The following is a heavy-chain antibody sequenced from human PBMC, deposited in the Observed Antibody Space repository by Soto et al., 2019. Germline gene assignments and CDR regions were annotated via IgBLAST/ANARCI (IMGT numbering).Heavy chain of an antibody. CDR1: GFTLSYYA. V-gene: IGHV3-23*01. J-gene: IGHJ3*01. CDR2: LGDSDDTA. CDR3: VREGSGLSSRGSFDF. Sequence: EVQVLESGGGLVRPGGSLRLSCVGSGFTLSYYAMDWVRQAPGKGPEWVSLLGDSDDTAYYTDSVQGRFTMSRDKSKNTLYLQMSSLRAEDTAIYYCVREGSGLSSRGSFDFWGRGTMVTVSS. D-gene: IGHD6-19*01.